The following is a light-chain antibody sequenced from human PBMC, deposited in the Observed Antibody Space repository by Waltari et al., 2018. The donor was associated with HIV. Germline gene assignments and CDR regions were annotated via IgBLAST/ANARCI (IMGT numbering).Light chain of an antibody. Sequence: QSVLPQPPSASGAPGQRVTISCSGSSSNIGSNFVYWYQQLPGTAPKLLIYRNNQRPSGVPDRFSGSKLGTSASLAISGLRSEDEADYYCAAWTDSRYVVFGGGTKLTVL. CDR2: RNN. CDR1: SSNIGSNF. J-gene: IGLJ2*01. V-gene: IGLV1-47*01. CDR3: AAWTDSRYVV.